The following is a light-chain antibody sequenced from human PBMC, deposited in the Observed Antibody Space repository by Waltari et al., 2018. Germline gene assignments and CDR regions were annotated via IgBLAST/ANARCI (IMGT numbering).Light chain of an antibody. CDR2: TAS. CDR3: QQTYSTGT. CDR1: QSVTNY. J-gene: IGKJ1*01. Sequence: DIQMTQSPSSLSASVGDRVTITCRASQSVTNYLHWFQQRPGKAPKMLISTASNLESGVSSRFSGSGSGTDFNFTISGLQPDDFATYYCQQTYSTGTFGQGTKVEVK. V-gene: IGKV1-39*01.